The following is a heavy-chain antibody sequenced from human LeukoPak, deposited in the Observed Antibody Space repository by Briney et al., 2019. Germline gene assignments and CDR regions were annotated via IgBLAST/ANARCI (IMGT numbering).Heavy chain of an antibody. Sequence: GGSLRLSCAVSGFTFDDYAMHWVRQVPGKGLEWVSGINWNSDSIGYADSVKGRFTISRDNAKNSLYLQMDSLRAEDTAIYYCAREMDYDASRPSDYWGQGTLVTVSS. V-gene: IGHV3-9*01. J-gene: IGHJ4*02. CDR1: GFTFDDYA. CDR2: INWNSDSI. CDR3: AREMDYDASRPSDY. D-gene: IGHD3-22*01.